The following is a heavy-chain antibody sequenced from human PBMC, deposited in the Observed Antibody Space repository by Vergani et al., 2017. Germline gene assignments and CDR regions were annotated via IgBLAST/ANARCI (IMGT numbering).Heavy chain of an antibody. CDR3: AREKRRDGYNTPKCDY. V-gene: IGHV1-3*01. CDR1: GYTFTRYA. J-gene: IGHJ4*02. D-gene: IGHD5-24*01. CDR2: INAGNGNT. Sequence: QVQLVQSGAEVKKPGASVKVSCKASGYTFTRYAMHWVRQAPGQRLEWMGWINAGNGNTNYAQKLQGRVTMTTDTSTSTAYMELRSLRSDDTAVYYCAREKRRDGYNTPKCDYWGQGTLVTVSS.